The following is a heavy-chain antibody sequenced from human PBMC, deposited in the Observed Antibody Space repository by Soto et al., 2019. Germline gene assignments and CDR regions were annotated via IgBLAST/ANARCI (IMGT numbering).Heavy chain of an antibody. D-gene: IGHD3-22*01. J-gene: IGHJ4*02. CDR2: ISYDGSNE. Sequence: GGSLRLSCAASGFTFGDYVMHWVRQAPGKGLERVAHISYDGSNEYYADYVKGRFTISRDNSKNTLYLQMNSLRAEDTAVYFCGKDTYYHDSSGYYVFDYWGQGTLVTVSS. CDR1: GFTFGDYV. V-gene: IGHV3-30*18. CDR3: GKDTYYHDSSGYYVFDY.